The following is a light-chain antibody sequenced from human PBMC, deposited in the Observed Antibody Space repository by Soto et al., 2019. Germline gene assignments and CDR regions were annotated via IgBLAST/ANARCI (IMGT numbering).Light chain of an antibody. V-gene: IGKV4-1*01. CDR2: WAS. CDR3: QQYYGTPQLT. CDR1: QSVLYSSNNKNY. J-gene: IGKJ3*01. Sequence: DIVMTQSPDSLAVSLGERATINCKSSQSVLYSSNNKNYLAWYQQKPGQPPKLLIYWASTRESGVPDRFSGSGSGTDFTLTISSLQAEDVAVYYCQQYYGTPQLTFGPGTKVDIK.